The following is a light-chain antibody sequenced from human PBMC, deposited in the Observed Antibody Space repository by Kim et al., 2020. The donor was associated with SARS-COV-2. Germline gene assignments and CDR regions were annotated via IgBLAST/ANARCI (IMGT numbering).Light chain of an antibody. CDR2: YDT. Sequence: SYELTQPPSVSVAPGKTANIACGGDNIGSKSVHWYQHKAGQAPVLVIYYDTDRPSGIPERFSGPNSANTATLTISSVEAGDEADYYCQVSDGSPSYVFGPGTKVTVL. V-gene: IGLV3-21*04. J-gene: IGLJ1*01. CDR3: QVSDGSPSYV. CDR1: NIGSKS.